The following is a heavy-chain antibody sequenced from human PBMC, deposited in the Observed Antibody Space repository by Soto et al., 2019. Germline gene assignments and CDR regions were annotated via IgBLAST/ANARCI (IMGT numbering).Heavy chain of an antibody. J-gene: IGHJ4*02. Sequence: QVQLQESGPGLVKPSETLSLTCTVSGGSISSSSYYWGWIRQPPGKGLEWIGSIYYTGSTYYNPSLNSRVTISVDTSKKHFSLKLSSVTAADTAVYYCATPTTPGGEWGQGTLVTVSS. D-gene: IGHD1-26*01. CDR3: ATPTTPGGE. CDR1: GGSISSSSYY. V-gene: IGHV4-39*02. CDR2: IYYTGST.